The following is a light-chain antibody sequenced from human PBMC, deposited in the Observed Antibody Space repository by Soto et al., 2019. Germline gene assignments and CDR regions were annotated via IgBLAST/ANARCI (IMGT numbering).Light chain of an antibody. V-gene: IGKV3D-15*01. CDR1: QSVSSN. CDR2: GTS. J-gene: IGKJ4*01. CDR3: QQYHDWVT. Sequence: EIVMTQSPATLSVSPGETATLSCGTSQSVSSNLAWYQQKPGQAPRLLIYGTSTPATGIPARFSGSGSGTEFTLTIGYLRPEDSAVYFCQQYHDWVTFGGGTKVEI.